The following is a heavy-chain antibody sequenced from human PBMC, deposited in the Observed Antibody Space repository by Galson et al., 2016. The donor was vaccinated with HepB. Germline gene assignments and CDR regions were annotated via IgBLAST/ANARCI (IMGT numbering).Heavy chain of an antibody. J-gene: IGHJ4*02. V-gene: IGHV2-5*02. CDR1: GFSLTTDGVG. Sequence: PALVKPTQTLTLPCTFSGFSLTTDGVGVGWIRQPPGKALEWPALIYWDDDKRYIVSLSSRLSTTKDTSKNQVVLTMTKMDPVDTATYFCAHRHLLESYGHIGYFDYWGQGALVTVSS. CDR2: IYWDDDK. D-gene: IGHD3-16*01. CDR3: AHRHLLESYGHIGYFDY.